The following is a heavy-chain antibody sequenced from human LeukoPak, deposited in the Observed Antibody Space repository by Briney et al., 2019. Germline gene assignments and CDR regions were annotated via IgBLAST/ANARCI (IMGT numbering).Heavy chain of an antibody. CDR1: GGSFSGYY. CDR3: ARVSRNWFDP. CDR2: INHSGST. V-gene: IGHV4-34*01. J-gene: IGHJ5*02. Sequence: SETLSLTCAVYGGSFSGYYWSWIRQPPGKGLEWIGEINHSGSTNYNPSLKSRVTISVDTSKNQFSLKLSSVTAADAAVYYCARVSRNWFDPWGQGTLVTVSS.